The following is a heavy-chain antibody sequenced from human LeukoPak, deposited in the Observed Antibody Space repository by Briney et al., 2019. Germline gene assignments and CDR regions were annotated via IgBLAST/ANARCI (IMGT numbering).Heavy chain of an antibody. CDR3: ARADVGSSGYFLSYYYYYGMDA. CDR2: ISAYNGNT. CDR1: GYTFTIYG. D-gene: IGHD3-22*01. V-gene: IGHV1-18*01. J-gene: IGHJ6*02. Sequence: GASVKVSCKASGYTFTIYGISWVRQAPGQGLEWMGWISAYNGNTNYAQKLQGRVTMTTDTSTSTAYMELRSLRSDDTAVYYCARADVGSSGYFLSYYYYYGMDAWGQGTTVTVSS.